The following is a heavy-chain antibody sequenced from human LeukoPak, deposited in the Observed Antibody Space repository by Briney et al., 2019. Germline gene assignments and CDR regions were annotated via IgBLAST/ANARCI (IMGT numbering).Heavy chain of an antibody. CDR1: GYTFTSFH. V-gene: IGHV1-46*01. D-gene: IGHD2-15*01. CDR3: ARAPHSSAGDNFDY. CDR2: INPSGGGT. Sequence: GASVKVSCKASGYTFTSFHMHWVRQAPGQGLEWMVIINPSGGGTSYPQKFQGRVTMTRDTSTSTVYMELSSLRSEDAAVYYCARAPHSSAGDNFDYWGQGTLVTVSS. J-gene: IGHJ4*02.